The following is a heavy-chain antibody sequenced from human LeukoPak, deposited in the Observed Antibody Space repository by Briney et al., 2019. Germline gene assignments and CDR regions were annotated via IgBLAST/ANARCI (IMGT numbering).Heavy chain of an antibody. CDR2: IKEDGSMT. Sequence: GGSLTLSCAASGFSFSSYGMHWVRQAPGKGLEWVAHIKEDGSMTLSIDSGKGGFTISRDNAKSSLYLQMNSLRDEDTAVYYCVTVIGWFRFDHWGQGTLVTVSS. CDR1: GFSFSSYG. D-gene: IGHD6-19*01. V-gene: IGHV3-7*03. J-gene: IGHJ4*02. CDR3: VTVIGWFRFDH.